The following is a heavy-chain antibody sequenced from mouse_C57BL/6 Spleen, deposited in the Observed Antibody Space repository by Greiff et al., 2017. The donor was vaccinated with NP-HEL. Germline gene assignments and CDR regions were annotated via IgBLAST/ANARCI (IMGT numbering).Heavy chain of an antibody. Sequence: DVMLVESGGGLVKPGGSLKLSCAASGFTFSDYGMHWVRQAPEKGLEWVAYISSGSSTIYYADTVKCRFTISRANAKNTLFQQMNSQRSEETAMYYCARRGRDYAMDYWGQGTSVTVSS. V-gene: IGHV5-17*01. CDR3: ARRGRDYAMDY. CDR2: ISSGSSTI. D-gene: IGHD3-3*01. J-gene: IGHJ4*01. CDR1: GFTFSDYG.